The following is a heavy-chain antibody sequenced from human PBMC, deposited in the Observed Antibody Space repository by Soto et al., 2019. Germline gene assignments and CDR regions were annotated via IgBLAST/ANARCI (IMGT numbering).Heavy chain of an antibody. CDR3: ARTGVSRAFEI. CDR2: IYPRDSDT. D-gene: IGHD3-10*01. V-gene: IGHV5-51*01. Sequence: GESLKISCKGSGFSFSSYWIGWVRQMPGKGLECMGIIYPRDSDTRYNPSFQGQVTISVEKSITTAYLQWSSLKTSDTAMYYCARTGVSRAFEIWGQGTMVTVSS. J-gene: IGHJ3*02. CDR1: GFSFSSYW.